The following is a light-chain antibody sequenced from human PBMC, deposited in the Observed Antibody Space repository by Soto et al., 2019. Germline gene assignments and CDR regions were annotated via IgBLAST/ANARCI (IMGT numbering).Light chain of an antibody. CDR1: NSDVGSYNL. CDR2: EYD. CDR3: CSYAGDSTWV. V-gene: IGLV2-23*01. Sequence: QSALTQPASVSGSPGQSITISCTGTNSDVGSYNLVSWYQQHPGKAPKLMIYEYDKRPSGVSNRFSASKSGNTASLTISGLQAEDEADYYCCSYAGDSTWVFGGGTKLTVL. J-gene: IGLJ3*02.